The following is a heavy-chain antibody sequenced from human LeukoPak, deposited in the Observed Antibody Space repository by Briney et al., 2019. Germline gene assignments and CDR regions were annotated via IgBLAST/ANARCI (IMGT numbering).Heavy chain of an antibody. J-gene: IGHJ4*02. CDR3: ARDSDAYGY. CDR2: INEDGSEK. Sequence: GGSLRLSCVASGIRFSALWMNWVRQAPGKGLELVASINEDGSEKYYVDSVKGRFTISRDNPKKSLYLQLNSLRVDDTAVYFCARDSDAYGYWGQGILVTVSS. CDR1: GIRFSALW. V-gene: IGHV3-7*01. D-gene: IGHD4-17*01.